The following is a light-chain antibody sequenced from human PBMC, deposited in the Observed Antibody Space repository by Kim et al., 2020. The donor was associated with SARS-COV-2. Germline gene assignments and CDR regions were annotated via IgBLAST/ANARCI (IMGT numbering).Light chain of an antibody. CDR2: YDS. CDR3: QVWDSSSDHHWV. V-gene: IGLV3-21*04. J-gene: IGLJ3*02. Sequence: PGKTARITCGGNNIESKSVHWYQQKPGQAPVLVIYYDSDRPSGIPERFSGSNSGNTATLTISRVEAGDEADYYCQVWDSSSDHHWVFGGGTQLTVL. CDR1: NIESKS.